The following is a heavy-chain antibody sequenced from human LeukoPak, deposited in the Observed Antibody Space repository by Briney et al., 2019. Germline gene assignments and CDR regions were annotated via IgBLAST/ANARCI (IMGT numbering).Heavy chain of an antibody. CDR3: ARDKYSGYDLPRAFDI. CDR1: GFTFSSYA. Sequence: GGSLRLSCAASGFTFSSYAMSWVRQAPGKGLEWVSAISGSGGSTYYADSVKGRFTISRDNSKNTLYLQMNSLRAEDTAVYYCARDKYSGYDLPRAFDIWGQGTMVTVSS. V-gene: IGHV3-23*01. D-gene: IGHD5-12*01. J-gene: IGHJ3*02. CDR2: ISGSGGST.